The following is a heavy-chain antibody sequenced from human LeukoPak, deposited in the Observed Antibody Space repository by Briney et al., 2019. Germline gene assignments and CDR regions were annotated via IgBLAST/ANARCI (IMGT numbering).Heavy chain of an antibody. J-gene: IGHJ4*02. Sequence: GGSLRLSCAASGFTFSRYSMNWVRQAPGKGLEWVSYISYTGTIYYADSVKGRFTISRDNAKNSLYLHMNSLRAEDTAVYYCTRDPRALDSWGQGTLVTVSS. CDR2: ISYTGTI. CDR1: GFTFSRYS. CDR3: TRDPRALDS. V-gene: IGHV3-48*01.